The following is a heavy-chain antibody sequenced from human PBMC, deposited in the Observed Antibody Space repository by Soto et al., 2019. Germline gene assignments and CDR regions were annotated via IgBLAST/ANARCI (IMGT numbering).Heavy chain of an antibody. CDR2: IYYTGST. CDR1: GDSISSGGYY. V-gene: IGHV4-31*03. CDR3: ARDRGAVTGDYFDY. J-gene: IGHJ4*02. Sequence: SETLSLTCTVSGDSISSGGYYWNWIRQQPGKALEWIGYIYYTGSTYYNPSLKSRVTISVDTSKTHFSLKLSSVTAADTAVYYCARDRGAVTGDYFDYWGQGTLVTVSS. D-gene: IGHD6-19*01.